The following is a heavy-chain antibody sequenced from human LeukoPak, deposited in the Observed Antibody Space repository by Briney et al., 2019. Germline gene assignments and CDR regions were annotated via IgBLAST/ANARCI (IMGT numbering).Heavy chain of an antibody. J-gene: IGHJ4*02. D-gene: IGHD1-26*01. CDR1: GYTFAGYY. V-gene: IGHV1-2*02. CDR3: ARGYYAGPVGARPPFDY. Sequence: ASVKVSCKASGYTFAGYYMHWVRQAPGQGLEWMGWINPNSGGTNYAQKFQGRVTMTRDTSISTAYMELSRLRSDDTAVYYCARGYYAGPVGARPPFDYWGQGTLVTVSS. CDR2: INPNSGGT.